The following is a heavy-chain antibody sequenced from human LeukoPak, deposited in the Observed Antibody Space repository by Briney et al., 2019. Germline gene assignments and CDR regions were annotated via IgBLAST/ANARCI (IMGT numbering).Heavy chain of an antibody. Sequence: SETLSLTCTVSGGSISSYYWSWLRQPPGKGLEWIGYIYYSGSTNYNPSLKSRVTISVDTSKNQFSLKLSSVTAADTAVYYCARIRWGAFDIWGQGTMVTVSS. CDR3: ARIRWGAFDI. CDR2: IYYSGST. CDR1: GGSISSYY. J-gene: IGHJ3*02. V-gene: IGHV4-59*01. D-gene: IGHD7-27*01.